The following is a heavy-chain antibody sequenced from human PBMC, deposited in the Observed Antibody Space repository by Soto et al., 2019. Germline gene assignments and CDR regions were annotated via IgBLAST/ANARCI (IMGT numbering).Heavy chain of an antibody. CDR1: VFAFSSCA. CDR2: IIDSGGST. V-gene: IGHV3-23*01. CDR3: AKGRSYYYYYGVDV. J-gene: IGHJ6*02. Sequence: PGWSLRLSCPASVFAFSSCAMGWGRQAPGKGLEWVSDIIDSGGSTYYADYVKGRFTISRDNSKSTLYLQMNSLRAEDTALYYCAKGRSYYYYYGVDVWGQGTTVTVSS.